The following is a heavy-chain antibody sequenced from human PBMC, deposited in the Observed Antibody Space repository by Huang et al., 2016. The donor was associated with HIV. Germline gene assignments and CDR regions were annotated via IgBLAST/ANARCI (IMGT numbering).Heavy chain of an antibody. CDR1: GFTFSSYW. CDR3: ARGTRLTGLWYFDL. CDR2: INGEGSST. Sequence: EVQLVESGGGLVQPGGSLRLSCDASGFTFSSYWMHLVRQAPGKGLVWVSRINGEGSSTNYADSVKGRFTISRDNAKNTLYVQVNSLRAEDTAVYYCARGTRLTGLWYFDLWGRGTLVIVSS. V-gene: IGHV3-74*01. D-gene: IGHD7-27*01. J-gene: IGHJ2*01.